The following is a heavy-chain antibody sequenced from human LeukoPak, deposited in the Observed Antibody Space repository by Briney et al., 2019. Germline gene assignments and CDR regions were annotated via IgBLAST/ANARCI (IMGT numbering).Heavy chain of an antibody. Sequence: RGSLRLSCAVSGFTFSNYAMSWVRQAPGKGLEWVSVISGSGRTTYYADSVKGRFTISRDNSKNSLYLQMNSLRAEDTAVYYCARGRGGSGFYGMDVWGQGTTVTVSS. CDR3: ARGRGGSGFYGMDV. CDR2: ISGSGRTT. J-gene: IGHJ6*02. V-gene: IGHV3-23*01. CDR1: GFTFSNYA. D-gene: IGHD3-10*01.